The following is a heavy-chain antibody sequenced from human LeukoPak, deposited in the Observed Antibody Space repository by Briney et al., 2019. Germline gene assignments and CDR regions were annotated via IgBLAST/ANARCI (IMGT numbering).Heavy chain of an antibody. D-gene: IGHD4-23*01. Sequence: GGSLRLSCAASGFTVSSNYMSWVRQAPGKGLEWVSVIYSGGSTYYADSVKGRFTISRDNSKNTLYLQMNSLRAEDTAVYYGAREGYGGNSGMDYWGQGTLVTVSS. CDR3: AREGYGGNSGMDY. CDR2: IYSGGST. J-gene: IGHJ4*02. CDR1: GFTVSSNY. V-gene: IGHV3-53*01.